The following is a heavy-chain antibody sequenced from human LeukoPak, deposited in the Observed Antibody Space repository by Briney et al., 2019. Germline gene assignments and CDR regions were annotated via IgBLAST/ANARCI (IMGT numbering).Heavy chain of an antibody. CDR2: IYSGGDT. CDR3: AAKGNGYTGIYVFAH. J-gene: IGHJ4*02. Sequence: GGSLRLSCAASGFTVSSNYMGWVRQAPGKGLDWVSVIYSGGDTYYADAVKGRFTISRDNSKNMIYLEMTSLKAEDTAVYYCAAKGNGYTGIYVFAHWGRGTLVTVSS. V-gene: IGHV3-66*01. D-gene: IGHD5-12*01. CDR1: GFTVSSNY.